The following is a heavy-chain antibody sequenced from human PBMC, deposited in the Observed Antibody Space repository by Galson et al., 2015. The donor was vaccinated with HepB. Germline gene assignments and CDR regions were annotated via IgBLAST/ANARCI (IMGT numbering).Heavy chain of an antibody. CDR3: AKEPSPRYYYDSSGYFDY. CDR2: ISYDGSNK. CDR1: GFTFSSYG. Sequence: LRLSCAASGFTFSSYGMHWVRQAPGKGLEWVAVISYDGSNKYYADSVKGRFTISRDNSKNTLYLQMNSLRAEDTAVYYCAKEPSPRYYYDSSGYFDYWGQGTLVTVSS. V-gene: IGHV3-30*18. D-gene: IGHD3-22*01. J-gene: IGHJ4*02.